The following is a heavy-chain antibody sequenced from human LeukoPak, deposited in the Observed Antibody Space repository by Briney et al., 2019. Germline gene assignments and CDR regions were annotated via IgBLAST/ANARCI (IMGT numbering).Heavy chain of an antibody. V-gene: IGHV1-18*01. CDR2: ISAYNGNT. Sequence: ASVKVSCKASGYTFTSYGISWVRQAPGQGLEWMGWISAYNGNTNYAQKLQGRVTMTTDTSTSTAYMELRSLRSDDTAVYYCARDHQAYCGGDCYSKDLDYWGQGTLVTVSS. CDR1: GYTFTSYG. J-gene: IGHJ4*02. D-gene: IGHD2-21*02. CDR3: ARDHQAYCGGDCYSKDLDY.